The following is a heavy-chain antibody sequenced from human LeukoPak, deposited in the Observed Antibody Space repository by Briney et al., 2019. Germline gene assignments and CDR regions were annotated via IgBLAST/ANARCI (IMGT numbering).Heavy chain of an antibody. CDR3: ARVEQLVRYYYYYYMDV. D-gene: IGHD6-13*01. CDR2: IKQDGSEK. Sequence: PGGSLRLSCAASGFTFSSYWMSWVRQAPGKGLEWVANIKQDGSEKYYVDSVKGRFTTSRDNAKNSLYLQMNSLRAEDTAVYYCARVEQLVRYYYYYYMDVWGKGTTVTVSS. CDR1: GFTFSSYW. J-gene: IGHJ6*03. V-gene: IGHV3-7*01.